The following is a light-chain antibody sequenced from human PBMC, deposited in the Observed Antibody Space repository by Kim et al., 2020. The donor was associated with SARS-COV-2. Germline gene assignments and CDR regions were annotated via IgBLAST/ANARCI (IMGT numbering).Light chain of an antibody. V-gene: IGKV1-5*01. J-gene: IGKJ2*01. CDR2: DAS. Sequence: SASVGDRVTITCRASQSISSWLAWYQQKSGKAPKLLIHDASSLETGVPSRFSGSGSGTDFTLTISSLQPDDFATYYCQQYDSYPYTFGQGTKLEIK. CDR1: QSISSW. CDR3: QQYDSYPYT.